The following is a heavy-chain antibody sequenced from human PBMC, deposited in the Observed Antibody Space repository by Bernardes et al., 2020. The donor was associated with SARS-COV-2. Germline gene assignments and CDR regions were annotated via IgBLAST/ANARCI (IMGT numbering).Heavy chain of an antibody. D-gene: IGHD6-6*01. CDR2: INPNSGGT. CDR1: GYTFTGYY. V-gene: IGHV1-2*04. Sequence: ASVKVSCKASGYTFTGYYMHWVRQAPGQGLEWMGWINPNSGGTNYAQKFQGWVTMTRDTSISTAYMELSRLRSDDTAVYYCARDRGGRVYSSSLSYYYYGMDVWGQGTTVTVSS. CDR3: ARDRGGRVYSSSLSYYYYGMDV. J-gene: IGHJ6*02.